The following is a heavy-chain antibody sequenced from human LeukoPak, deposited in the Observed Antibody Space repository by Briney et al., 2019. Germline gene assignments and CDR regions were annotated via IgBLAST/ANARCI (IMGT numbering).Heavy chain of an antibody. CDR2: IYTSGST. V-gene: IGHV4-61*02. CDR3: ARRPPIFGVVINYYMDV. CDR1: GGSISSGSYY. Sequence: PSETLTLTCTVSGGSISSGSYYWSWIRQPAGKGLEWIGRIYTSGSTNYNPSLKSRVTISVDTSKNQFSLKLSSVTAADTAVYYCARRPPIFGVVINYYMDVWGKGTTVTVSS. J-gene: IGHJ6*03. D-gene: IGHD3-3*01.